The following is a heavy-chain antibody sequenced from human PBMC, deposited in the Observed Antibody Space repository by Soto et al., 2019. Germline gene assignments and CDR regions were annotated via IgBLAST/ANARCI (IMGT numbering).Heavy chain of an antibody. CDR1: GYTFSNYG. Sequence: QVQLVQSGGEVKRPGASVKVSCKTSGYTFSNYGITWVRQAPGQTLEWLGWISLYSDGTNYAQKLQGRITMTTDTSTTTAHMELRSLRSDDTAVYYCARVVTGAESCFGSWGQGTLVTVSS. CDR2: ISLYSDGT. CDR3: ARVVTGAESCFGS. V-gene: IGHV1-18*01. J-gene: IGHJ5*01. D-gene: IGHD2-2*01.